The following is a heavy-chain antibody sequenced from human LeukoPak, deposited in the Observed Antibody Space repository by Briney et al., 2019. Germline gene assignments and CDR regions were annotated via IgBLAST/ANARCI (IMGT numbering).Heavy chain of an antibody. CDR2: ISGSGDST. Sequence: RGGSLRLSCAASGFTFSNYVMNWVRHAPGKGLEWVSSISGSGDSTYYSNSVKGRFTLSRDNSKNTLYLQMNSLRAEDTAVYYCARDYYGSGSSWFDYWGQGTLVTVSS. J-gene: IGHJ4*02. D-gene: IGHD3-10*01. CDR3: ARDYYGSGSSWFDY. CDR1: GFTFSNYV. V-gene: IGHV3-23*01.